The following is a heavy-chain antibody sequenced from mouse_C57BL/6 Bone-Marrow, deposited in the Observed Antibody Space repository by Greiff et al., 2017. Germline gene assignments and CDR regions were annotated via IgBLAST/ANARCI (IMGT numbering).Heavy chain of an antibody. CDR2: INPSSGYT. D-gene: IGHD2-4*01. Sequence: VQLQESGAELVRPGASVKMSCKASGYTFTSYTMHWVKQRPGQGLEWIGYINPSSGYTKYNQKFKDKATLTADKSSSTAYMQLSSLTSEDSAVYYCGRSKDYDRQYFDYWGQGTTLTVSS. CDR3: GRSKDYDRQYFDY. J-gene: IGHJ2*01. V-gene: IGHV1-4*01. CDR1: GYTFTSYT.